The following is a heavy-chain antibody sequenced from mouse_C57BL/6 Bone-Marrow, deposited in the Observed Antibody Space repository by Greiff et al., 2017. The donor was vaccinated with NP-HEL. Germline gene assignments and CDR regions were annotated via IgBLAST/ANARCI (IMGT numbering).Heavy chain of an antibody. V-gene: IGHV1-81*01. CDR1: GYTFTSYG. J-gene: IGHJ2*01. CDR2: IYPRSGNT. Sequence: QVHVKQSGAELARPGASVKLSCKASGYTFTSYGISWVKQRTGQGLEWIGEIYPRSGNTYYNEKFKGKATLTADKSSSTAYMELRSLTSEDSAVYFCARDLYDYDGVLFDYWGQGTTLTVSS. D-gene: IGHD2-4*01. CDR3: ARDLYDYDGVLFDY.